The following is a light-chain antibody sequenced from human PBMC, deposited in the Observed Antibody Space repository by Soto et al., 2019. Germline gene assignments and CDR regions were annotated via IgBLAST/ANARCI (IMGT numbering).Light chain of an antibody. V-gene: IGKV3-11*01. J-gene: IGKJ4*01. CDR3: QQSSNWPLT. CDR1: QSVSTY. CDR2: DAS. Sequence: EIVLTQSPATLSLSPGERATLSCRASQSVSTYLVWYQQKPGQAPRLLIYDASNRATGIPARFSGSGSGTDFTLTISSLVPEDFAVYYCQQSSNWPLTFGGGTKVEIK.